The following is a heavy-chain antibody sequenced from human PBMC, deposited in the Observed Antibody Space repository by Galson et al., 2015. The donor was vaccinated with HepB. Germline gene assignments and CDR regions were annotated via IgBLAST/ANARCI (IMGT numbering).Heavy chain of an antibody. V-gene: IGHV3-66*02. D-gene: IGHD3-3*01. CDR3: ARFDPAGSGFNI. CDR2: IYSGGST. Sequence: SLRLSCAASGFTVSINYMSWVRQAPGKGLEWVSVIYSGGSTYYADSVQGRFTTSRDNSKNTLYLQVNSLRAEDTAVYYCARFDPAGSGFNIWGQGTMVTVSS. J-gene: IGHJ3*02. CDR1: GFTVSINY.